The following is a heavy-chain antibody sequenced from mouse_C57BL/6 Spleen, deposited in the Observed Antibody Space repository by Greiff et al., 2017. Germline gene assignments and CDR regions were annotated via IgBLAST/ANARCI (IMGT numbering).Heavy chain of an antibody. CDR1: GYTFTSYW. Sequence: QVQLQQPGAELVKPGASVKLSCKASGYTFTSYWMHWVKQRPGQGLEWIGMIHPNSGSTNYNEKFKSKATLTVDKSSSTAYMQLSSLTSEYSAVYYCANNWALYYFDYWGQGTTLTVSS. V-gene: IGHV1-64*01. D-gene: IGHD4-1*01. CDR2: IHPNSGST. J-gene: IGHJ2*01. CDR3: ANNWALYYFDY.